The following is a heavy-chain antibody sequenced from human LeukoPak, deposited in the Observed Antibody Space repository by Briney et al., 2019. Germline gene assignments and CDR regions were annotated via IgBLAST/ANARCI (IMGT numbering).Heavy chain of an antibody. V-gene: IGHV3-30*18. CDR3: AKASGHGDSFDY. J-gene: IGHJ4*02. Sequence: PGGSLRLSCAASGFTFSSYGMHWVRQAPGKGLEWVAVISYDGSNKYYADSVKGRFTIFRDNSKNTLYLQMNSLRADDTAVYYCAKASGHGDSFDYLGEGALVSVSS. CDR2: ISYDGSNK. D-gene: IGHD4-17*01. CDR1: GFTFSSYG.